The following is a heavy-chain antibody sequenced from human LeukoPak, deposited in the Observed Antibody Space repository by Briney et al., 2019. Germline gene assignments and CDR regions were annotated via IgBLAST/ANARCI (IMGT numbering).Heavy chain of an antibody. Sequence: PGGSLRLCCAASGFTFSSYAMNWVRQAPGKGLEWVSAISGSGGSTYYADSVKGRFTISRDNSKNTLCLQMNSLRAEDTAVYYCAKACSSGCLDYWGQGTLVTVSS. CDR2: ISGSGGST. J-gene: IGHJ4*02. V-gene: IGHV3-23*01. CDR3: AKACSSGCLDY. CDR1: GFTFSSYA. D-gene: IGHD6-19*01.